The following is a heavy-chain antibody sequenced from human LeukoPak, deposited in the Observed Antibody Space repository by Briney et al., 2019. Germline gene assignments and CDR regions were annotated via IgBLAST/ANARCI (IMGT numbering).Heavy chain of an antibody. V-gene: IGHV4-59*01. D-gene: IGHD6-19*01. CDR3: ARGSSYGLDV. CDR1: GGSISSFF. J-gene: IGHJ6*02. CDR2: IIYSGST. Sequence: SETLSLTCTVSGGSISSFFWSWIRQPPGKGLEWVGYIIYSGSTNYNPSLKSRVTISVDTSKNQFSLNLSSVTAADTAMYYCARGSSYGLDVWGQGTTVTVSS.